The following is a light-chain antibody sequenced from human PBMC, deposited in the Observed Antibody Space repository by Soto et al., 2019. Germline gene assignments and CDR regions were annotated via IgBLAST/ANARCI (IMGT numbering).Light chain of an antibody. CDR2: LGS. V-gene: IGKV2-28*01. CDR1: QSLLHSNGYNY. CDR3: VQALQSPPWT. Sequence: DIVVTQSPLTLPVTPGETASISCRSSQSLLHSNGYNYLDWYLQKPGQSPQLLIYLGSNRASGVTDRFSGSGSGTDFTLKISRVDAEDVGVYYCVQALQSPPWTFGQGTKVDIK. J-gene: IGKJ1*01.